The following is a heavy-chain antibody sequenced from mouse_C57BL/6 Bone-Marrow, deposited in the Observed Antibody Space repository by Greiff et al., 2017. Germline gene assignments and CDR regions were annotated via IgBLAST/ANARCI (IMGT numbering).Heavy chain of an antibody. CDR1: GFTFNTYA. CDR3: VRDPLYGSSWYFDV. J-gene: IGHJ1*03. Sequence: DVQLQESGGGLVQPKGSLKLSCAASGFTFNTYAMHWVRQAPGKGLEWVARIRSKSSNYATYYADSVKDRFTISRDDSQSMLYLQMNNLKTEDTAMYYCVRDPLYGSSWYFDVWGTGTTVTVSS. CDR2: IRSKSSNYAT. D-gene: IGHD1-1*01. V-gene: IGHV10-3*01.